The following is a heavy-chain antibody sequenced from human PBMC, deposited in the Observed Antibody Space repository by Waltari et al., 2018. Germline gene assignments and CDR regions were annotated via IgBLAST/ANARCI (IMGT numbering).Heavy chain of an antibody. J-gene: IGHJ5*02. CDR1: GGSFGRYA. Sequence: QVHLVQSGAEVKKPGSSVKVSCKASGGSFGRYAISWVRLAPGQGLAWMGGLIPIFGTPKYAQNFQDRVTITADESTSTVYLELSSLKSEDTALYYCARRQLGGPLDPWGQGTLVTVSS. CDR3: ARRQLGGPLDP. V-gene: IGHV1-69*12. D-gene: IGHD1-1*01. CDR2: LIPIFGTP.